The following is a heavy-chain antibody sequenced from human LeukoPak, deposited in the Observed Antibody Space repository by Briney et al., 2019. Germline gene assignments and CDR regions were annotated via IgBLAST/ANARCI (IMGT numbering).Heavy chain of an antibody. CDR3: ARDGYGSGWDY. J-gene: IGHJ4*02. CDR1: GGSFNGYY. CDR2: INHSGDT. D-gene: IGHD3-10*01. Sequence: PSETLSLTCAVYGGSFNGYYWTWIRQPPGKRLEWIGEINHSGDTNYNPSLKSRVTISVDTSKNQFSLKLTSVTAADTAVYYCARDGYGSGWDYWGQGTLVTVSS. V-gene: IGHV4-34*01.